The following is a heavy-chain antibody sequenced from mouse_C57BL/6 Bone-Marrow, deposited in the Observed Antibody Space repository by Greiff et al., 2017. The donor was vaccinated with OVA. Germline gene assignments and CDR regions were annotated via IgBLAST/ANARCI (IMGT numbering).Heavy chain of an antibody. Sequence: EVKLVESGGGLVQSGRSLRLSCATSGFTFSDFYMEWVRQAPGKGLEWIAASRNKANDYTTEYSASVKGRFIVSRDTSQSILYLQMNALRAKDTAIYYWARDASTTDWYCDVWGTGTTVTVSS. J-gene: IGHJ1*03. CDR1: GFTFSDFY. CDR3: ARDASTTDWYCDV. V-gene: IGHV7-1*01. CDR2: SRNKANDYTT. D-gene: IGHD1-1*01.